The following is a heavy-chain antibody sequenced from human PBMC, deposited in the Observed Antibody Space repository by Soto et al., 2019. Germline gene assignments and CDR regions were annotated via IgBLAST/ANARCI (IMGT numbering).Heavy chain of an antibody. CDR1: GGSVRGYF. CDR2: INHSGTT. V-gene: IGHV4-34*01. D-gene: IGHD2-15*01. J-gene: IGHJ4*02. Sequence: PSETLSLTCGVYGGSVRGYFCSWSRQPPGKGLEWIGEINHSGTTSYSPSLDSRVTTSVDTSKNQFSLRLSSVTAADTAIYYCARRYCSDSYCSYFDYWGRGTLVTVSS. CDR3: ARRYCSDSYCSYFDY.